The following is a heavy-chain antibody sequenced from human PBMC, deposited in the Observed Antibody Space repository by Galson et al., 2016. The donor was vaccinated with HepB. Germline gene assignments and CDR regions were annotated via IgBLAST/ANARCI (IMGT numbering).Heavy chain of an antibody. V-gene: IGHV4-30-4*01. Sequence: TLSLTCAVSGGSISSGDYYWTWIRQTPEKGLEWIGYMYNTGDTYYTPSLKSRLRLSLDMSKNQFSLQLTSVTAADTALYYCARGKYFESSGPFGSGGYYFDNWGQGTLVIVSS. CDR1: GGSISSGDYY. CDR2: MYNTGDT. D-gene: IGHD3-22*01. CDR3: ARGKYFESSGPFGSGGYYFDN. J-gene: IGHJ4*02.